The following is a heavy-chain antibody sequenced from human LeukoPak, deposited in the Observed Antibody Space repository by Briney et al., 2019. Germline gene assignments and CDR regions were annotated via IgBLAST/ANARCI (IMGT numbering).Heavy chain of an antibody. D-gene: IGHD5-12*01. J-gene: IGHJ5*02. CDR1: GGSISSSSYY. CDR2: IYYSGST. Sequence: PSETLSLTCTVSGGSISSSSYYWGWLRQPPGKGLEWIGSIYYSGSTYYNPSLKSRVTISVDTSKNQFSLKLSSVTAADTAVYYCARDFSGYDTNWFDPWGQGTLVTVSS. V-gene: IGHV4-39*02. CDR3: ARDFSGYDTNWFDP.